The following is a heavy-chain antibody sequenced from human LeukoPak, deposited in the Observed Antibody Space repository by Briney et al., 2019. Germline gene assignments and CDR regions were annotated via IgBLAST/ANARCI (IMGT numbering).Heavy chain of an antibody. CDR2: IIPIFGTA. V-gene: IGHV1-69*05. D-gene: IGHD2-2*02. J-gene: IGHJ6*03. CDR3: ARVGVVPAAIGGGWYYYMDV. CDR1: GGTFSSYA. Sequence: GASVKVSCKASGGTFSSYAISWVRQAPGQGREWMGGIIPIFGTANYAQKFQGRVTITTDESTSTAYMELSSLRSEDTAVYYCARVGVVPAAIGGGWYYYMDVWGKGTTVTVSS.